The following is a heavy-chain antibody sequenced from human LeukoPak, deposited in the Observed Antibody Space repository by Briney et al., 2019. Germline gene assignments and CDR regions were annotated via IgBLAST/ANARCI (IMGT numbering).Heavy chain of an antibody. CDR3: ALGGYSSSSEGWFDP. CDR1: GYTFTSYG. Sequence: ASVKVSCKASGYTFTSYGISWVRQAPGQGLEWMGWISAYNGNTNYAQKLQGRVTMTTDTSTSTAYMELRSLRSEDTAVYYCALGGYSSSSEGWFDPWGQGTLVTVSS. CDR2: ISAYNGNT. V-gene: IGHV1-18*01. J-gene: IGHJ5*02. D-gene: IGHD6-13*01.